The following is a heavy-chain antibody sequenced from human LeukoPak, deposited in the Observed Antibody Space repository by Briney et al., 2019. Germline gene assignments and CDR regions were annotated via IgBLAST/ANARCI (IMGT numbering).Heavy chain of an antibody. CDR2: ISWNSGSV. D-gene: IGHD6-19*01. CDR3: ASTPVAGTGDYFDY. V-gene: IGHV3-9*01. J-gene: IGHJ4*02. CDR1: GFTFDDYA. Sequence: GRSLRLSCAASGFTFDDYAMHWVRQAPGKGLEWVSGISWNSGSVGYADSVKGRFTISRDNARNSLYLQMNSLRAEDTALYYCASTPVAGTGDYFDYWGQGTLVTVSS.